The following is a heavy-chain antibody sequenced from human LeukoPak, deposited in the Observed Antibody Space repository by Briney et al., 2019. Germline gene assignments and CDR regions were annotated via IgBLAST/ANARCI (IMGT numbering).Heavy chain of an antibody. CDR2: INHSGST. CDR3: ARARSQTRRGPWRGAFDI. Sequence: SETLSLTCSVSSYSIATDHYWNWIRQPPGKGLEWIGEINHSGSTNYNPSLKSRVTISVDTSKNQFSLKLSSVTAADTAVYYCARARSQTRRGPWRGAFDIWGQGTMVTVSS. D-gene: IGHD3-10*01. CDR1: SYSIATDHY. V-gene: IGHV4-34*01. J-gene: IGHJ3*02.